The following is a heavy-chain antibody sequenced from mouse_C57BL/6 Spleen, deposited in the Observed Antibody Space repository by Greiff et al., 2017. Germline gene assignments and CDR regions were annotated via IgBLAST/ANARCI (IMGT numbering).Heavy chain of an antibody. CDR2: IWSGGST. CDR3: GRSLITTVLDY. Sequence: VQLQQSGPGLVQPSQSLSITCTVSGFSLTSYGVHWVRQSPGKGLEWLGVIWSGGSTDYNAAFISRLSISKYNSKIQVFFKMNRLQADDTAIYYCGRSLITTVLDYWGQGTTLTVSS. D-gene: IGHD1-1*01. J-gene: IGHJ2*01. CDR1: GFSLTSYG. V-gene: IGHV2-2*01.